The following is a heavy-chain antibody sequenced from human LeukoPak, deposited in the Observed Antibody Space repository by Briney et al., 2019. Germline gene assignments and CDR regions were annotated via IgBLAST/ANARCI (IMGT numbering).Heavy chain of an antibody. CDR1: GYTFTSYY. CDR2: INPNSGGT. V-gene: IGHV1-2*02. D-gene: IGHD5-12*01. Sequence: EASVKVSCKASGYTFTSYYMHWVRQAPGQGLEWMGWINPNSGGTNYAQKFQGRVTMTRDTSISTAYMELSKLRSDDTAVYYCARSSIQWLRSDFDYWGQGTLVTVSS. J-gene: IGHJ4*02. CDR3: ARSSIQWLRSDFDY.